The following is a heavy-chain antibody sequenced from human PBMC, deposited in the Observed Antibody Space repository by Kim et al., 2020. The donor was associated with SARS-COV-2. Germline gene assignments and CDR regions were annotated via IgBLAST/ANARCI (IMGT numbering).Heavy chain of an antibody. Sequence: DSGKGRFTISRDNAKNSLYLQMNSLRDEDTAVYYCARRRWELRGDNWFDPWGQGTLVTVSS. D-gene: IGHD1-26*01. V-gene: IGHV3-48*02. CDR3: ARRRWELRGDNWFDP. J-gene: IGHJ5*02.